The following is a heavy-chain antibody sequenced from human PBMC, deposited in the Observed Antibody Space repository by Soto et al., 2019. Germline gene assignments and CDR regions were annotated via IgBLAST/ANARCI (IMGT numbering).Heavy chain of an antibody. J-gene: IGHJ4*02. Sequence: SETLSLTCTVSGVSISSGGYYWSWIRQPPGKGLEWIGYVYHTGRTSYNPSLKSRVSISMDTSKNQFSLNLDSVTAADTAVYFCARDFAYFDSWGQGTLVTVSS. CDR2: VYHTGRT. V-gene: IGHV4-61*08. D-gene: IGHD3-3*01. CDR3: ARDFAYFDS. CDR1: GVSISSGGYY.